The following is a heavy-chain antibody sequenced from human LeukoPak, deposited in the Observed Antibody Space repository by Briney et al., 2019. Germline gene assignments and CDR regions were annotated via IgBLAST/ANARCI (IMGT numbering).Heavy chain of an antibody. CDR2: LYYSGST. V-gene: IGHV4-39*01. D-gene: IGHD4-17*01. CDR3: ARKDYGDFYFDY. CDR1: GGSIRSSSYY. J-gene: IGHJ4*02. Sequence: PSETLSLTCSVSGGSIRSSSYYWDWIRQPPGKGPEWIGSLYYSGSTYYNPSLKSRVTISVDTSKNQFSLKLSSVTAADTAVYYCARKDYGDFYFDYWGQGTLVAVSS.